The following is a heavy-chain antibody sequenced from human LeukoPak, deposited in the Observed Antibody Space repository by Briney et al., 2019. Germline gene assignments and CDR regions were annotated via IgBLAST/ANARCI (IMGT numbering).Heavy chain of an antibody. CDR2: IYSGGST. CDR3: ARDLGYSSSWYYGMDV. D-gene: IGHD6-13*01. Sequence: PGGSLRLSRAASGFTVSSNYMSWVRQAPGKGLEWVSVIYSGGSTYYADSVKGRFTISRDNSKNTLYLQMNSLRAEDTAVYYCARDLGYSSSWYYGMDVWGQGTTVTVSS. J-gene: IGHJ6*02. CDR1: GFTVSSNY. V-gene: IGHV3-66*01.